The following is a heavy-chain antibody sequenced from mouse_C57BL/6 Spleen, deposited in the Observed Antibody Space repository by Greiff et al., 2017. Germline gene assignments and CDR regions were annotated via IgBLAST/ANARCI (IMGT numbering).Heavy chain of an antibody. CDR1: GYTFTDYC. CDR2: INPYNGGT. V-gene: IGHV1-19*01. Sequence: VQLQQSGPVLVKPGASVSMSCKASGYTFTDYCLNWVKQSHGKSLEWIGVINPYNGGTSYNQKFKGKATLTVDKSSSTAYMELNSLTSEDSAVYYCANERGYDEVAYWGQGTLVTVSA. CDR3: ANERGYDEVAY. J-gene: IGHJ3*01. D-gene: IGHD2-2*01.